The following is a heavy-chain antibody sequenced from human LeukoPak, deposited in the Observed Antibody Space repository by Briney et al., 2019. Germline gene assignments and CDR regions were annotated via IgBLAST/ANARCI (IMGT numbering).Heavy chain of an antibody. V-gene: IGHV3-53*01. CDR2: IYSGGST. CDR1: GFTVSSNY. D-gene: IGHD3-22*01. J-gene: IGHJ4*02. Sequence: PGGSLRLSCAASGFTVSSNYMSWVRQAPGKGLEWVSVIYSGGSTYYADSVKGRFTISRDNSKNTLYLQMNSLRAEDTAVYYCARVRKGPRYYYDSSGHIDYFDYWGQGTLVTVSS. CDR3: ARVRKGPRYYYDSSGHIDYFDY.